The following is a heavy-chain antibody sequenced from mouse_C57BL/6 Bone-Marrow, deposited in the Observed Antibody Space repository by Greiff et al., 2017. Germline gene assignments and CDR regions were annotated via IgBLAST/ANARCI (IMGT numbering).Heavy chain of an antibody. Sequence: VQLQQSGAELVRPGASVTLSCKASGYTFTDYEMHWVKQTPVHGLEWIGAIDPETGGTAYNQKFKGKAILTADKSSSTAYMELRSLTSEDSAVYYCTRSYCYGGSSAWFAYWGQGTLVTVSA. CDR1: GYTFTDYE. CDR3: TRSYCYGGSSAWFAY. V-gene: IGHV1-15*01. J-gene: IGHJ3*01. D-gene: IGHD1-1*01. CDR2: IDPETGGT.